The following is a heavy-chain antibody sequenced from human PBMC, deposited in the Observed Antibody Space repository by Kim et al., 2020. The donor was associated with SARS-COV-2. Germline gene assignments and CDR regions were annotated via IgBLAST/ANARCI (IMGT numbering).Heavy chain of an antibody. D-gene: IGHD2-21*02. Sequence: ADPVKGRFTISRDNSKNTLYLQMNSLGAEDTAVFYCAKTRGGGDWTHFDYWGQGTLGTVSS. CDR3: AKTRGGGDWTHFDY. J-gene: IGHJ4*02. V-gene: IGHV3-23*01.